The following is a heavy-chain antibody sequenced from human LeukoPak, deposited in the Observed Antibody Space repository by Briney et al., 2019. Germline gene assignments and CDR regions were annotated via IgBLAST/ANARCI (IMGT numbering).Heavy chain of an antibody. D-gene: IGHD4-23*01. CDR1: GGSINSYY. CDR3: ARGGKATVVTM. Sequence: SETLSLTCTVSGGSINSYYWSCIRQPAGKRLEWSGRIYSSGSTNYNPSLKSRVSISVDTSKNQFSLKLTSVTAADMAVYYCARGGKATVVTMWGQGILVTVSS. CDR2: IYSSGST. J-gene: IGHJ4*02. V-gene: IGHV4-4*07.